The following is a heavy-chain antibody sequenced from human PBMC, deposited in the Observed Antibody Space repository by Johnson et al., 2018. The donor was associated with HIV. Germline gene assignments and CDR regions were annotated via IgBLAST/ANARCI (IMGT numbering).Heavy chain of an antibody. CDR2: ISSNGGST. Sequence: VQLVESGGGLVQPGTSLRLSCAASGFTFDDYAMHWVRQAPGKGLEWVSAISSNGGSTYYANSVKGRFTISRDNSKNTVYLQMNSLRAEDTAVYYCAREVRGPRGGFDIWGQGTMVTVSS. D-gene: IGHD3-10*01. V-gene: IGHV3-64*01. J-gene: IGHJ3*02. CDR1: GFTFDDYA. CDR3: AREVRGPRGGFDI.